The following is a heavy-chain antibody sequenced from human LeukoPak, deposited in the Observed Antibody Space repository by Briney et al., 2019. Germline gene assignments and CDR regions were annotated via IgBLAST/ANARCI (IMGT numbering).Heavy chain of an antibody. D-gene: IGHD3-3*01. CDR1: GYTFTVYA. CDR3: ARRGKSFDF. J-gene: IGHJ4*02. CDR2: ISTDTGNP. Sequence: ASVKVSCKTSGYTFTVYAINWVRQAPGQGLEWMGWISTDTGNPTYVQDFTGRFVFPLDTSVTTAYLQISSLKAEDTAVYYCARRGKSFDFWGQGTLVTVSS. V-gene: IGHV7-4-1*02.